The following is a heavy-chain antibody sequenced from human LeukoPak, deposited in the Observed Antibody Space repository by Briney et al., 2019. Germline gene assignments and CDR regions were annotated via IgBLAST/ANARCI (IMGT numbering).Heavy chain of an antibody. CDR2: IGISNGNT. CDR3: ARDSGVWGSMNYLDN. J-gene: IGHJ4*02. CDR1: GYTFTRSG. D-gene: IGHD3-3*01. Sequence: ASVKVSCKASGYTFTRSGISWVRQAPGQGLEWMGWIGISNGNTNYAQKVQGRVTMTTDTSTNTVCMELRSLRSDDTAVYYCARDSGVWGSMNYLDNWGQGTLVTVSS. V-gene: IGHV1-18*01.